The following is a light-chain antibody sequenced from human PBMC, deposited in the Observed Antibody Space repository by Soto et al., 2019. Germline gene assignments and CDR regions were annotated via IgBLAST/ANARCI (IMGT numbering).Light chain of an antibody. V-gene: IGLV2-14*01. CDR1: SSDVGGYNY. J-gene: IGLJ1*01. CDR2: DVT. CDR3: SSYTSSTTQI. Sequence: QSVLTQPASVSGSPGRSITISCTGTSSDVGGYNYVSWYQQHPGKAPKLMIYDVTNRPSGVSNRFSGSKSGNTASLTISGLQAEDEADYYCSSYTSSTTQIFGIGTKVTVL.